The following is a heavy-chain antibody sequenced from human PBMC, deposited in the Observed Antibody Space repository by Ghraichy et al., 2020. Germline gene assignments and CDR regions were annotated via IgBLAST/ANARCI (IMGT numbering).Heavy chain of an antibody. CDR3: ARGLLRWPSSPWYDF. D-gene: IGHD5-24*01. J-gene: IGHJ5*01. CDR2: INHSGST. Sequence: LETLTLTCAVYGGSFSGYYWSWIRQSPGKGLEWIGQINHSGSTIYNPSLRSRVTISVDTSTNQFSLKVASMTAADTAVYYCARGLLRWPSSPWYDFWGQGTLVTVSS. V-gene: IGHV4-34*01. CDR1: GGSFSGYY.